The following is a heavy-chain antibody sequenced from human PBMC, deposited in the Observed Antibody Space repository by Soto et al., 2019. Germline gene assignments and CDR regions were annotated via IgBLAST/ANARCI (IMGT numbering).Heavy chain of an antibody. CDR3: ARIGGSDTYYFDH. Sequence: GGSLRLSCTASGFTFMDYYMSWIRQAPGKGLEWVSYISGPSSYTRSADFVKGRFTISRDNVKNSLYLQMDGLRAEDTAVYYCARIGGSDTYYFDHWGQGTPVTVS. CDR1: GFTFMDYY. V-gene: IGHV3-11*03. D-gene: IGHD1-26*01. CDR2: ISGPSSYT. J-gene: IGHJ4*02.